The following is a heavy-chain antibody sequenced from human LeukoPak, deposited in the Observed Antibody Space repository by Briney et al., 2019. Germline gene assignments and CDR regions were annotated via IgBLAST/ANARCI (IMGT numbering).Heavy chain of an antibody. D-gene: IGHD5-18*01. CDR2: IYYSGST. V-gene: IGHV4-59*01. Sequence: SETLSLTCTVYGGSFSSYYWSWIRQPPGKGLEWIGYIYYSGSTNYNPSLKSRVTISVDTSENQFSLKLSSVTAADTAVYYCARDPGRTIQRWPQNSLHYYYYMDVWSKGTTVIVS. J-gene: IGHJ6*03. CDR3: ARDPGRTIQRWPQNSLHYYYYMDV. CDR1: GGSFSSYY.